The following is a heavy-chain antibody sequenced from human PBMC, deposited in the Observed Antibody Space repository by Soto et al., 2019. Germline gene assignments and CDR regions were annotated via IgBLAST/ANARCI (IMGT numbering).Heavy chain of an antibody. CDR2: ISGSGSST. CDR3: ARTGAGDY. V-gene: IGHV3-23*01. J-gene: IGHJ4*02. CDR1: GFTFSDYA. D-gene: IGHD1-26*01. Sequence: QLLESGGGLVQPGGSLRLSCAASGFTFSDYALYWVRQAPGKGLEWVSAISGSGSSTYYADSVNGRFTISRDNSKNPLFPPPTSPRAEDTAVYFLARTGAGDYRGRGTLVTVSS.